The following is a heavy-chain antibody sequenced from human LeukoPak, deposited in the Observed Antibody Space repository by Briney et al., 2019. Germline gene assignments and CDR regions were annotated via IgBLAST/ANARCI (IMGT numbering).Heavy chain of an antibody. CDR3: ARDLHY. CDR2: ISSSSSYT. CDR1: GFTFSSYA. Sequence: GGSLRLSCAASGFTFSSYAMHWVRQAPGRGLEWVSYISSSSSYTNYADSVKGRFTISRDNAKNSLYLQMNSLRAEDTAVYYCARDLHYWGQGTLVTVSS. V-gene: IGHV3-21*05. J-gene: IGHJ4*02.